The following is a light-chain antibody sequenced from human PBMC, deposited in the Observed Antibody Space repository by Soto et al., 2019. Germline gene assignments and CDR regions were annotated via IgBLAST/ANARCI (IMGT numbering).Light chain of an antibody. J-gene: IGKJ1*01. Sequence: EIVMTQSPATLSVSPGERATLSCRASQSVSTYLAWYQQKPGQAPRLLIYSASTRATGIPARFSGGGSGTEFTRTISSLQSEDVAVYICQQYNDWPPRWTFGQGTKVEIK. CDR2: SAS. V-gene: IGKV3-15*01. CDR1: QSVSTY. CDR3: QQYNDWPPRWT.